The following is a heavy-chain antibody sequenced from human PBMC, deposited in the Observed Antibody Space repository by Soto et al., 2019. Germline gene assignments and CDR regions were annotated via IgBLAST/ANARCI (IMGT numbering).Heavy chain of an antibody. D-gene: IGHD1-26*01. Sequence: SETLSLTCAVHGDSFSGYFWTWIRQPPGKGLEWIAEITEGGTTNYSPSLKSRVSIAVDSSKRQFSLTLSSVTAADTAMYYCARGVDGRLSRNFDYWSPRSLVTVSS. CDR2: ITEGGTT. J-gene: IGHJ4*02. V-gene: IGHV4-34*01. CDR1: GDSFSGYF. CDR3: ARGVDGRLSRNFDY.